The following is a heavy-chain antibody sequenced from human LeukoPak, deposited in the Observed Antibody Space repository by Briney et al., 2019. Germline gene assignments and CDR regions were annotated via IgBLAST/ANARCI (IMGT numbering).Heavy chain of an antibody. V-gene: IGHV4-4*07. CDR3: ARLYTSSSHFDY. CDR1: GGSISTYY. J-gene: IGHJ4*02. Sequence: PSETLSLTCTVSGGSISTYYWSWIRQPGGRGLEWVGHIYTSGSTNYNPSLKSRVTMSVDTSKNQFSLNLNSVTAADTAVYYCARLYTSSSHFDYWGQGTLVTVSS. CDR2: IYTSGST. D-gene: IGHD6-6*01.